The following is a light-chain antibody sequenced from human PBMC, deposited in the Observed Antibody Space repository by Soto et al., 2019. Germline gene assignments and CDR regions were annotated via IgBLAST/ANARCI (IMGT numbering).Light chain of an antibody. V-gene: IGLV1-40*01. Sequence: SVVRQPPSVPGARGQRVTISCTGSSSNIGAGYDVHWYQQLPGTAPKLLIYGNSNRPSGVPDRFSGSKSGTSASLAITGLQAEDEDDYYCQSYDSSLRGVFGTGTKVTVL. CDR1: SSNIGAGYD. CDR2: GNS. J-gene: IGLJ1*01. CDR3: QSYDSSLRGV.